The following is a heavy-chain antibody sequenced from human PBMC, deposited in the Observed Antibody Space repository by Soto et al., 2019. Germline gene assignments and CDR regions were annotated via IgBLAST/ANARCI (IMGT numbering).Heavy chain of an antibody. V-gene: IGHV3-15*01. CDR1: GFTFSNAW. CDR3: TTLTNMVRGENNWFDP. D-gene: IGHD3-10*01. Sequence: GGSLRLSCAASGFTFSNAWMSWVRQAPGKGLEWVGRIKSKTDGGTTDYAAPVKGRFTISRDDSKNTLYLQMNSLKTEDTAVYYCTTLTNMVRGENNWFDPWGQGTLVTVSS. CDR2: IKSKTDGGTT. J-gene: IGHJ5*02.